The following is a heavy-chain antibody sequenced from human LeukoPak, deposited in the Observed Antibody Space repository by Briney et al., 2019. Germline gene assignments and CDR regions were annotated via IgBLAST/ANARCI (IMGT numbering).Heavy chain of an antibody. Sequence: SETLSLTCTVSGGSISNYYWSWIRQPPGKGLEWIGYIYYSGSTNYNPSLKSRVTISVDTSKNQFSLKLSSVTAADTAVYYCAKQTGSGLFILPGGQGTLVTVSS. J-gene: IGHJ4*02. V-gene: IGHV4-59*01. CDR1: GGSISNYY. D-gene: IGHD3/OR15-3a*01. CDR3: AKQTGSGLFILP. CDR2: IYYSGST.